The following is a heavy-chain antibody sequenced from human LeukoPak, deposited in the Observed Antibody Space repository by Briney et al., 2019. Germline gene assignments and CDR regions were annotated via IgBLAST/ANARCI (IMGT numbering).Heavy chain of an antibody. CDR2: INQEGSEK. J-gene: IGHJ4*02. D-gene: IGHD5-24*01. Sequence: SGGSLRLSCEVSGFIFRSFWMSWVRQAPGKGLEWVANINQEGSEKYFVDSVRGRFTISRDNAKNSLHLQMNTLTAEDTAVYYWARERDGRFFDYWGQGALVTVSS. V-gene: IGHV3-7*01. CDR1: GFIFRSFW. CDR3: ARERDGRFFDY.